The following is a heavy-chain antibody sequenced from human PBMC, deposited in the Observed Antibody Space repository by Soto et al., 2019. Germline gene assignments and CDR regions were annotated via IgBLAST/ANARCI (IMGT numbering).Heavy chain of an antibody. CDR1: GFSFTTYW. CDR2: IIDSGGST. Sequence: GESLKISCKGSGFSFTTYWIAWVRQMPGKGLEWVSDIIDSGGSTYYADSVKGRFTISRDNSKSTLYLQMNSLRAEDTALYYCAKGRSYYYYYGVDVWGQGTTVTVSS. CDR3: AKGRSYYYYYGVDV. J-gene: IGHJ6*02. V-gene: IGHV3-23*01.